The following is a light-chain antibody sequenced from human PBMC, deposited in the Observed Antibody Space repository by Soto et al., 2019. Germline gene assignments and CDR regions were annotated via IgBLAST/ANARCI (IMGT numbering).Light chain of an antibody. V-gene: IGLV2-14*01. Sequence: QSALTQPASVSGSPGQSITISCTGTSSDVGRYNYVSWYQQHPGKAPKLPIYDVTNRPSGVSNRFSGSKSGNTASLTISGLQAEDEADFYCSSYTTSSTYVFGTGTKLTVL. J-gene: IGLJ1*01. CDR2: DVT. CDR3: SSYTTSSTYV. CDR1: SSDVGRYNY.